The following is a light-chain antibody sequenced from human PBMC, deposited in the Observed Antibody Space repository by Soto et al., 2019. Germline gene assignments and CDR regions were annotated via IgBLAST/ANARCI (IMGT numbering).Light chain of an antibody. CDR1: GSSIGTNT. Sequence: QPVLTQPPSASRTPGQRVTISCSGSGSSIGTNTVNWYRQLPGTAPKLLIYGDNQRPSGVPDRFSGSKSGTSASLAISGLQSEDEADYYCAAWDGSLNNVLFGGGTKLTVL. CDR3: AAWDGSLNNVL. CDR2: GDN. J-gene: IGLJ2*01. V-gene: IGLV1-44*01.